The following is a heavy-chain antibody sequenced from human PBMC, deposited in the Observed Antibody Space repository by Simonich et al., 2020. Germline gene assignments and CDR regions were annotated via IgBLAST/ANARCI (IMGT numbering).Heavy chain of an antibody. J-gene: IGHJ3*02. CDR3: ARPRITIFGVVKGAFDI. V-gene: IGHV1-2*02. CDR1: GYTFTGYY. D-gene: IGHD3-3*01. Sequence: QVQLVQSGAEVKKPGASVKVSCKASGYTFTGYYMHWVRQAPGQGLGWMGGTNPNSGGTNYAQKFQGRVTMTRDTSISTAYMELSRLRSDDTAVYYCARPRITIFGVVKGAFDIWGQGTMVTVSS. CDR2: TNPNSGGT.